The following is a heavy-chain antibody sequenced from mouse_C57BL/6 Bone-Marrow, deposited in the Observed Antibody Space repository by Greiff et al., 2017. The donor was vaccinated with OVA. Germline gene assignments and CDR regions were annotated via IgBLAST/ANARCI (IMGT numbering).Heavy chain of an antibody. Sequence: EVQLQQSGTVLARPGASVKMSCKPSGYTFTSYWMHWVKQRPGQGLEWIGAIYPGNSDTSYNQKFKGKAKLTAVTSASTAYMELSSLTNEDSAVYYCTRWLLRDWYFDVWGTGTTVTVSS. CDR2: IYPGNSDT. J-gene: IGHJ1*03. CDR1: GYTFTSYW. V-gene: IGHV1-5*01. CDR3: TRWLLRDWYFDV. D-gene: IGHD2-3*01.